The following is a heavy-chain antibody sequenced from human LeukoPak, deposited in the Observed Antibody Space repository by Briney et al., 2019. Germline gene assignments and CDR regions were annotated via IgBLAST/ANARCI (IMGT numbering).Heavy chain of an antibody. J-gene: IGHJ6*02. D-gene: IGHD6-6*01. V-gene: IGHV3-23*01. CDR3: AKDWGIAARRYYYGMDV. CDR2: ISGSGGST. CDR1: GFTFSSYA. Sequence: TGGSLRLSCAASGFTFSSYAMSWVRQAPGKGLEWVSAISGSGGSTYYAGSVKGRFTISRDNSKNTLYLQMNSLRAEDTAVYYCAKDWGIAARRYYYGMDVWGQGTTVTVSS.